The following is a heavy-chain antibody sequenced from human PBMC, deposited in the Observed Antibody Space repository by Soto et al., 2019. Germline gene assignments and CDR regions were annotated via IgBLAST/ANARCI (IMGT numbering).Heavy chain of an antibody. D-gene: IGHD5-12*01. CDR2: IIPIFGTA. CDR3: ARGRRRMRDGYNLFAFDY. CDR1: GGTFSSYA. Sequence: GASVKVSCKASGGTFSSYAISWVRQAPGQGLEWMGGIIPIFGTANYAQKFQGRVTITADESTSTAYMELSSLRSEDTAVYYCARGRRRMRDGYNLFAFDYWGQGTLVTVSS. J-gene: IGHJ4*02. V-gene: IGHV1-69*13.